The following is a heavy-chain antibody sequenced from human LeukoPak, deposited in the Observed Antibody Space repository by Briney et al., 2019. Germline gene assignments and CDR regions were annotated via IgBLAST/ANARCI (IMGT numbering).Heavy chain of an antibody. V-gene: IGHV3-48*01. CDR3: ARDHNYAFDN. CDR2: IGIDSGNT. Sequence: PGGSLRLSCAASGFPFNEYSMNCVRQAPGKGLEWISYIGIDSGNTKYADSVRGRFTISGDKAKNSLYLQMNSLRVEDTAVYYCARDHNYAFDNWGQGTLVTVPS. CDR1: GFPFNEYS. D-gene: IGHD4-11*01. J-gene: IGHJ4*02.